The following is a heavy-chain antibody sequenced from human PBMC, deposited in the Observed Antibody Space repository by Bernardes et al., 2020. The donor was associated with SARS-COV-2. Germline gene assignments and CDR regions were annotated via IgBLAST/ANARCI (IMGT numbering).Heavy chain of an antibody. V-gene: IGHV3-33*01. CDR1: GFTFRDFG. J-gene: IGHJ4*02. D-gene: IGHD1-7*01. Sequence: GGSLRLSCAASGFTFRDFGMHWVRQVPGKGLEWVAIIWREGSEEYYADSVKGRFTISRDNSKNTLYLQMNGLRAEDAALYYCTRDGVATTAFKGFFDYWGQGALVTVSS. CDR2: IWREGSEE. CDR3: TRDGVATTAFKGFFDY.